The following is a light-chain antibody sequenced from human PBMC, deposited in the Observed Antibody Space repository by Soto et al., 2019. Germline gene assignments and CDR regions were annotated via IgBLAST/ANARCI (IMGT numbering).Light chain of an antibody. J-gene: IGKJ1*01. Sequence: EMVLTQSPGTLSFSPGERATLSCRASQSVSSHYLAWYQQKRGQAPRLLIYGASSRATGIPTRFSGSVSGTEFALTISRLEPEDLAVYYCQQYDTSPRTCGQGTKVDI. CDR1: QSVSSHY. CDR3: QQYDTSPRT. V-gene: IGKV3-20*01. CDR2: GAS.